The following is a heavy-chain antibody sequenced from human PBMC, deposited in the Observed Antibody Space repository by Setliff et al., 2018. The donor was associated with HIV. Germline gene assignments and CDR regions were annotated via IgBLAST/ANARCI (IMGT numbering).Heavy chain of an antibody. Sequence: GASLKISCVASGLTLSSYAMNWVRQAPGKGLEWLSGISNTGSSTYYGDSVKGRFTISRDKSRNIVFLQMKSLRVEDTALYYCAKAASNLAAAGGPLDMWGPGTGVTVAS. J-gene: IGHJ3*02. D-gene: IGHD6-13*01. CDR2: ISNTGSST. V-gene: IGHV3-23*01. CDR3: AKAASNLAAAGGPLDM. CDR1: GLTLSSYA.